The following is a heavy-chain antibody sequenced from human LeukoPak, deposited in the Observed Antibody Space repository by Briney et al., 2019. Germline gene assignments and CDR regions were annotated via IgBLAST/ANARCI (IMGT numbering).Heavy chain of an antibody. Sequence: PSETLSLTCTVSGGSISSSSYYWSWIRQPPGKGLEWIGEINHSGSTNYNPSLKSRVTISVDASKNQFSLKLSSVTAADTAVYYCAYITIFGVVTGWGQGTLVTVSS. D-gene: IGHD3-3*01. V-gene: IGHV4-39*07. CDR2: INHSGST. CDR1: GGSISSSSYY. CDR3: AYITIFGVVTG. J-gene: IGHJ4*02.